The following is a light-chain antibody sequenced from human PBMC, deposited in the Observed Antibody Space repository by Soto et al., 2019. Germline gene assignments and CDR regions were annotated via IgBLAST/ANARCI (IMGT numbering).Light chain of an antibody. Sequence: EVDLTQSPCSVSLSPGERATLSCKASKSVSAGYFAWYQQRPGQAPRLLIYETSSRTTGLPDRFSGSGSGTDFTLTISRLEPEDFAVYYCQQYGDSPTFGQGTKVDIK. CDR3: QQYGDSPT. V-gene: IGKV3-20*01. J-gene: IGKJ1*01. CDR2: ETS. CDR1: KSVSAGY.